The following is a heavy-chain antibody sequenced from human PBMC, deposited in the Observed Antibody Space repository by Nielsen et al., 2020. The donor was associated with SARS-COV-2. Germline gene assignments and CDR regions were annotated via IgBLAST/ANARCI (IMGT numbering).Heavy chain of an antibody. D-gene: IGHD6-19*01. CDR3: ARVRTGAVAGTGVYYYYYYMDV. J-gene: IGHJ6*03. CDR1: GGSFSGYY. CDR2: IYYSGST. Sequence: SETLSLTCAVYGGSFSGYYWSWIRQPPGKGLEWIGYIYYSGSTNYNPSLKSRVTISVDTSKNQFSLKLSSVTAADTAVYYCARVRTGAVAGTGVYYYYYYMDVWGKGTTVTVSS. V-gene: IGHV4-59*01.